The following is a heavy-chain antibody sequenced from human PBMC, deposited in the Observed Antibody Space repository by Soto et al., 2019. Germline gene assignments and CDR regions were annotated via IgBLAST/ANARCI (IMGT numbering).Heavy chain of an antibody. CDR3: VRDRGYPDSFDI. D-gene: IGHD3-10*01. CDR2: ISGSGGST. Sequence: GSLRLSCAASGFTFSSYAMSWVRQAPGKGLEWVSAISGSGGSTYYADSVKGRFTISRDNSKNTLYLQMNSLRAEDTAVYFCVRDRGYPDSFDIWGPGTLVTVSS. V-gene: IGHV3-23*01. CDR1: GFTFSSYA. J-gene: IGHJ3*02.